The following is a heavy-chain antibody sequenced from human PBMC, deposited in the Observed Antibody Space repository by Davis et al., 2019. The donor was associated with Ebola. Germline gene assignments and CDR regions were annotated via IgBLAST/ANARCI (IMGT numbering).Heavy chain of an antibody. CDR1: GGSISSGGYY. D-gene: IGHD1-7*01. CDR3: ARDLGWNYGYYYYGMDV. CDR2: IYYSGST. J-gene: IGHJ6*02. Sequence: SETLSLTCTVSGGSISSGGYYWSWIRQHPGKGLEWIGYIYYSGSTNYNPSLKIRVTISVDTSKNQFSLKLSSVTAADTAVYYCARDLGWNYGYYYYGMDVWGQGTTVTVSS. V-gene: IGHV4-61*08.